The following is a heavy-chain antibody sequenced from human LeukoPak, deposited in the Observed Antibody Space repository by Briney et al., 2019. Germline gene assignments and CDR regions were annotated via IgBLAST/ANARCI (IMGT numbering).Heavy chain of an antibody. CDR1: GFTFSTYG. J-gene: IGHJ4*02. V-gene: IGHV3-33*01. D-gene: IGHD3-10*01. CDR3: ASAVGPYYY. Sequence: GGSLTLSCVASGFTFSTYGMHCVRQAPGKGLEWVAVIWYDGGIKYYADSVKGRFTISRDNSKDTLFLQMNSLRAEDTAIYYCASAVGPYYYWGQGTPVTVSS. CDR2: IWYDGGIK.